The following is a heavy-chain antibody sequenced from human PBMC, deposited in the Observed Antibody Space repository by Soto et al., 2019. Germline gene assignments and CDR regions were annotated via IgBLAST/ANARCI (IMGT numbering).Heavy chain of an antibody. J-gene: IGHJ4*02. V-gene: IGHV4-34*01. CDR2: INHSGST. Sequence: QVQLQQWGAGLLKPSETLSLTCAVYGGSFSGYYWSWIRQPPGKGLEWIGEINHSGSTNYNPSLKSRVTISADTSKNQFSLKLSSVTAADTAVYYCARGSWHGSSSPYFDYWGQGTLVTVSS. CDR1: GGSFSGYY. D-gene: IGHD6-6*01. CDR3: ARGSWHGSSSPYFDY.